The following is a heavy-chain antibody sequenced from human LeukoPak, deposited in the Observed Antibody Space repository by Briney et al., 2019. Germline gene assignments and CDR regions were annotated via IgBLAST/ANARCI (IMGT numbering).Heavy chain of an antibody. CDR2: INPNSGGT. CDR1: GCTFTGYY. D-gene: IGHD1-26*01. Sequence: ASVKVSFKSCGCTFTGYYRHWVRQAPGQGLEWMGWINPNSGGTNYAQKFQGRVTMTRDTSISTAYMELSRLRSDDTAVYYCASHQSGSYLDYWGQGTLVTVSS. J-gene: IGHJ4*02. V-gene: IGHV1-2*02. CDR3: ASHQSGSYLDY.